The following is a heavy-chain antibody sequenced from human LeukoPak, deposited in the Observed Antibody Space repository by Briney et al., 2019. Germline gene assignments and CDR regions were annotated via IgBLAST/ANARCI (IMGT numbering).Heavy chain of an antibody. D-gene: IGHD1/OR15-1a*01. CDR3: AKDPRTGTDWFDP. CDR2: ISSSGSTI. V-gene: IGHV3-11*01. J-gene: IGHJ5*02. Sequence: GGSLRLSCAASGFTFSDYYMSWIRQAPGKGLEWVSYISSSGSTIYYADSVKGRFTISRDNSKNTLYLQMNSLRAEDTAVYYCAKDPRTGTDWFDPWGQGTLVTVSS. CDR1: GFTFSDYY.